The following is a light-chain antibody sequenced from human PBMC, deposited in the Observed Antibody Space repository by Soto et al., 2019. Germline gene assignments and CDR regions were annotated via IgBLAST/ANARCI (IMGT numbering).Light chain of an antibody. J-gene: IGKJ2*01. Sequence: DIQMTQSPSTLSASVGDRVTITCRASQSISSWLAWYQQKPGKPPKLLIYDASSLESGVPSRFSGSESGSEFTLTISSLQPDDFATYYCQQYNSYLYTFGQGTKLEIK. CDR1: QSISSW. CDR2: DAS. V-gene: IGKV1-5*01. CDR3: QQYNSYLYT.